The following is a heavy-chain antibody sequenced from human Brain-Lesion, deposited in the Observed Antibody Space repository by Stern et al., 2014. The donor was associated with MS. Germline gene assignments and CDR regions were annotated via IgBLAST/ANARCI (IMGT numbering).Heavy chain of an antibody. J-gene: IGHJ5*02. Sequence: MQLVESGPGLVKPSETLSLTCTVAGGSVSSTSYAWAWIRQPPGKGLEWIGTIYYSGNTYYSPSLKSRLTISLDPPKNQFSLQLSSVTAADTAVYYCAGEEDIRYCSGGSCTGNWFDPWGQGTLVTVSS. D-gene: IGHD2-15*01. CDR2: IYYSGNT. CDR1: GGSVSSTSYA. V-gene: IGHV4-39*01. CDR3: AGEEDIRYCSGGSCTGNWFDP.